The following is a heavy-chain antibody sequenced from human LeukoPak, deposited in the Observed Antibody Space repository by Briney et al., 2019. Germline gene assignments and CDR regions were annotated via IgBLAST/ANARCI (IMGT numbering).Heavy chain of an antibody. CDR2: INWNGGST. CDR3: ARGHPYLGYCSGGSCPNYYYYYMDV. CDR1: GFTFDDYG. V-gene: IGHV3-20*04. J-gene: IGHJ6*03. Sequence: GGSLRLSCAASGFTFDDYGMSWVRQAPGKGLEWVSGINWNGGSTGYADSVKGRFTISGDNAKNSLYLQMNSLRAEDTALYYCARGHPYLGYCSGGSCPNYYYYYMDVWGKGTTVTVSS. D-gene: IGHD2-15*01.